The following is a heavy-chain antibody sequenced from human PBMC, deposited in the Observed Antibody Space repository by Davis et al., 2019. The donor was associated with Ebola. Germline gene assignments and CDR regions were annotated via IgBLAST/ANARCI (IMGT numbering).Heavy chain of an antibody. V-gene: IGHV3-11*01. CDR1: GFTFSDYY. CDR3: ARGFKDYYDTQYYYGMDV. D-gene: IGHD3-22*01. CDR2: ISSSGSTI. Sequence: PGGSLRLSCAASGFTFSDYYMSWIRQAPGKGLEWVSYISSSGSTIYYADSVKGRFTISRDNAKNSLYLQMNSLRAEDTAVYYCARGFKDYYDTQYYYGMDVWGQGTTVTVSS. J-gene: IGHJ6*02.